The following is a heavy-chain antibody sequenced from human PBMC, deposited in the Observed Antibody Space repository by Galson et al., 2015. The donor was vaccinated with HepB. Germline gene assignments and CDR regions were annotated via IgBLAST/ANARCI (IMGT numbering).Heavy chain of an antibody. J-gene: IGHJ4*01. Sequence: ETLSLTCTVSGVSIGTYYWSWFRQSPGKRIEWIGYIYSDGTTTYSPSPKSRITISIDTSKRQLSLTVRSVTAADTAVYSCASHPDYGDYWGQGSLVTVSS. CDR2: IYSDGTT. CDR3: ASHPDYGDY. V-gene: IGHV4-59*08. CDR1: GVSIGTYY.